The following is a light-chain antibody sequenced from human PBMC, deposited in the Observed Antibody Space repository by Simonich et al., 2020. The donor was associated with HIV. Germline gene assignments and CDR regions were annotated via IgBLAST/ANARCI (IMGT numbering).Light chain of an antibody. J-gene: IGKJ3*01. V-gene: IGKV3-15*01. CDR1: QSVSSN. CDR2: GAS. CDR3: QQYNNWPSPFT. Sequence: EILMTQSQATRSVSAEERPTLSSRASQSVSSNFAWYLQRPGQAPRLLIYGASTRATGIPARFSGSGSGTEFTLTISSMQSEDFALYYCQQYNNWPSPFTFGPGTKVDIK.